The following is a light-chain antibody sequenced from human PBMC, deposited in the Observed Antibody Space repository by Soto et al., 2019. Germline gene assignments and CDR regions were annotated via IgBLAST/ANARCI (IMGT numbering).Light chain of an antibody. CDR3: QQYNKWPYT. CDR2: GAS. Sequence: EMVMTQSPATLSVSPGERATLSCRASQSVSSNLAWYQQKPGQAPRLLIYGASTSATGIPGRFSGSGSGAAFTLTIRGLQSEDFAVYYCQQYNKWPYTLGQGTNLEIK. CDR1: QSVSSN. V-gene: IGKV3-15*01. J-gene: IGKJ2*01.